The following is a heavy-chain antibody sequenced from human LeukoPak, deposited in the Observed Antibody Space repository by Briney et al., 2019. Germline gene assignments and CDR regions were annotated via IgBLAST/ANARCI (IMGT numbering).Heavy chain of an antibody. CDR3: ARLFLMGSTPHYFDY. V-gene: IGHV4-38-2*01. Sequence: SETLSLTCGVAGYSISSDYHWGWIRQPPGKGLELIGNIYHGGSTYYNPSLESRVTISIDTSKNQFTLKLSSVTAADTAVYYCARLFLMGSTPHYFDYWGQGTLVTVSS. D-gene: IGHD2-8*01. J-gene: IGHJ4*02. CDR1: GYSISSDYH. CDR2: IYHGGST.